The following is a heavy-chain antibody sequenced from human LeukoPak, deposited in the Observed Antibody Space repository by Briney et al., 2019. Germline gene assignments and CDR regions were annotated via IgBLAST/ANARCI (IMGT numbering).Heavy chain of an antibody. J-gene: IGHJ4*01. CDR3: ARGRQGSDWDPFDY. D-gene: IGHD3-9*01. CDR1: GFTFSNYE. V-gene: IGHV3-48*03. CDR2: ITSSGRTT. Sequence: GGSLRLSCAASGFTFSNYEMNWVRQAPGKGLEWLSYITSSGRTTDYADSVKGRFTISRDNAKNSLYLQLNSLRVEDTAVYYCARGRQGSDWDPFDYWGKEPWSPSPQ.